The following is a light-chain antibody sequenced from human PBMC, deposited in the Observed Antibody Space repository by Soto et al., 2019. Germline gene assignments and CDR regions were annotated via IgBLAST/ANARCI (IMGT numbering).Light chain of an antibody. J-gene: IGKJ5*01. Sequence: EIVLTQSPATLSLSPGERATLSCRASQSVSGYLAWYQQKPGQAPRLLIYDASNRATGIPDRFSGSGSGTDFTLTISRLEPEDFAVYYCQQHGSSPITFGQGTRPEIK. CDR1: QSVSGY. V-gene: IGKV3-20*01. CDR3: QQHGSSPIT. CDR2: DAS.